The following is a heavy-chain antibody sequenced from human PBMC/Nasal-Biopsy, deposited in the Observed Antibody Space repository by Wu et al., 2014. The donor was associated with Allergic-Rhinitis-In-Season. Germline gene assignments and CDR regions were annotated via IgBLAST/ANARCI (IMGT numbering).Heavy chain of an antibody. Sequence: TLSLTCAVSGDSISNGAYSWSWIRQPPGKGLEWIGFFSHNEEENYNPPSKSRVAISGDMSENQFFLRLMSVTAADTAVYYCARGGQLWLRFDHWGRGTLVSV. V-gene: IGHV4-30-4*07. CDR3: ARGGQLWLRFDH. CDR2: FSHNEEE. CDR1: GDSISNGAYS. J-gene: IGHJ4*02. D-gene: IGHD5-18*01.